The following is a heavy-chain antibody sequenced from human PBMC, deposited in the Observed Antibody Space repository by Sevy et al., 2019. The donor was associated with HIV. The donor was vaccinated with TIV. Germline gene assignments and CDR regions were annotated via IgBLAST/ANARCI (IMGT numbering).Heavy chain of an antibody. J-gene: IGHJ6*02. Sequence: ASVKVSCKASGYTFTGYYMHWVRQAPGQWLEWMGRINPNSGGTNYAQKFQGRVTMTRDTSISTAYMELSRLRSDDTAVYYCARDHGYYDFWSGYQHYYYYYGMDVWGQGTTVTVSS. V-gene: IGHV1-2*06. D-gene: IGHD3-3*01. CDR1: GYTFTGYY. CDR2: INPNSGGT. CDR3: ARDHGYYDFWSGYQHYYYYYGMDV.